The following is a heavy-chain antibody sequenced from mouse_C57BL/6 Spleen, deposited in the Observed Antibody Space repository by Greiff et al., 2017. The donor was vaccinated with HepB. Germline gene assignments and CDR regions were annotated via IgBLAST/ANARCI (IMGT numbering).Heavy chain of an antibody. CDR1: GYTFTDYY. J-gene: IGHJ4*01. CDR2: INPNYGGT. Sequence: EVQLQQSGPELVKPGASVKISCKASGYTFTDYYMNWVKQSHGKSLEWIGDINPNYGGTSYNQKFKGKATLTVDKSSSTAYMELRSLTSEDSEVYYCARGGGYYAMDYWGQGTSVPVSS. V-gene: IGHV1-26*01. CDR3: ARGGGYYAMDY.